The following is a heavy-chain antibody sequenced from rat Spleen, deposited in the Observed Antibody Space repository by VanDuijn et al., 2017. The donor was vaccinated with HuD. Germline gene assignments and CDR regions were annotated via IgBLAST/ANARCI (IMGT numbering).Heavy chain of an antibody. D-gene: IGHD1-11*01. CDR1: GFSFSNYY. J-gene: IGHJ2*01. CDR2: ISPGGGST. CDR3: TTDYGGYGDY. V-gene: IGHV5-27*01. Sequence: EFHLVESGGGLVQPGRSLKLSCAASGFSFSNYYMAWVRQAPTEGLEWVAYISPGGGSTYHRDSVKGRFTISRDNAESTLYLQMDSLRSEDTATYYCTTDYGGYGDYWGQGVMVTVSP.